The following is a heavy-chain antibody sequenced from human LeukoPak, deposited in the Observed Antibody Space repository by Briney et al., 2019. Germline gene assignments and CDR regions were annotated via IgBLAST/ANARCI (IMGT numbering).Heavy chain of an antibody. V-gene: IGHV3-30-3*01. CDR2: IPYDGSNK. CDR1: GFTFSSYA. D-gene: IGHD3-22*01. J-gene: IGHJ4*02. CDR3: ARGPYYYDSSGYLDY. Sequence: PGRSLRLSCAASGFTFSSYAMHWVRQAPGKGLEWVAVIPYDGSNKYYADSVKGRFTTSRDNSKNTLYLQMNSLRAEDTAVYYCARGPYYYDSSGYLDYWGQGTLVTVSS.